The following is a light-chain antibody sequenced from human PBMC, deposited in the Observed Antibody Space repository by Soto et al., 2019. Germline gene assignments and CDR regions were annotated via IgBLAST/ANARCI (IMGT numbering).Light chain of an antibody. J-gene: IGLJ1*01. Sequence: QSALTQSASVSGSPGQSITISCTGTSSDVGAYKYVSWYQQYPGKSPKLMIYDVSNWPSGISNRFSGSKSGNTASLTISGLQAEDEADYYCSSYTSSGNYGFGTGTKVTV. V-gene: IGLV2-14*01. CDR1: SSDVGAYKY. CDR2: DVS. CDR3: SSYTSSGNYG.